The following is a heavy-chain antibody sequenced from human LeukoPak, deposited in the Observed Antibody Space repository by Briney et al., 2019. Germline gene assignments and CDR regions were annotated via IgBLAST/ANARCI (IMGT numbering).Heavy chain of an antibody. CDR2: INHSVST. J-gene: IGHJ4*02. D-gene: IGHD3-16*02. V-gene: IGHV4-34*01. Sequence: SETLSLTCAVYGGSLSGYYWSWIRQPPGKGLEWIGEINHSVSTNYNPSLKSRVTISVDTSKNQFSLKLSSVTAADTAVYYCARFKVWGSYRQDSLLNYFDYWGQGTLVTVSS. CDR3: ARFKVWGSYRQDSLLNYFDY. CDR1: GGSLSGYY.